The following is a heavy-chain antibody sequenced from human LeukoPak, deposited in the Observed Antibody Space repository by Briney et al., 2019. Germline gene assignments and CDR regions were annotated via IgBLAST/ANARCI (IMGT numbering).Heavy chain of an antibody. J-gene: IGHJ4*02. V-gene: IGHV1-46*01. CDR2: INPSGGST. D-gene: IGHD3-22*01. CDR3: AKDGRLGHFDY. CDR1: GYTFTSYY. Sequence: ASVKVSCKACGYTFTSYYMHWVRQAPGQGLEWMGIINPSGGSTSYAQKFQGRVTMTRDMSTSTVYMELSSLRSEDTALYYCAKDGRLGHFDYWGQGTLVTVSS.